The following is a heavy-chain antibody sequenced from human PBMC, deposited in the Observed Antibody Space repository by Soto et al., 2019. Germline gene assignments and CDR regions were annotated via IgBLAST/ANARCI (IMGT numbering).Heavy chain of an antibody. CDR3: AREPAYRYFDY. V-gene: IGHV1-69*08. J-gene: IGHJ4*02. D-gene: IGHD3-16*01. Sequence: QVQLVRSGAEVKKPGSSVKVSCKASGGTFSSYTISWVRQAPGQGLEWMGRIIPILGIANYAQKFQGRVTITADKSTSTAYMELSSLRSEDTAVYYCAREPAYRYFDYWGQGTLVTVSS. CDR1: GGTFSSYT. CDR2: IIPILGIA.